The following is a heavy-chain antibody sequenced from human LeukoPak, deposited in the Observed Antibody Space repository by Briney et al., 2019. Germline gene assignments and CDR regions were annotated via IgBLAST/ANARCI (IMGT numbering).Heavy chain of an antibody. Sequence: SVRVSCKASGGTFSSYAISWVRQAPGQGLEWMGRIIPIFGIANYAQKFQGRVTITADKSTSTAYMELSSLRSEDTAVYYCARGIVVVPAAAPLNYYGMDVWGQGTTVTVSS. J-gene: IGHJ6*02. CDR2: IIPIFGIA. V-gene: IGHV1-69*04. CDR3: ARGIVVVPAAAPLNYYGMDV. D-gene: IGHD2-2*01. CDR1: GGTFSSYA.